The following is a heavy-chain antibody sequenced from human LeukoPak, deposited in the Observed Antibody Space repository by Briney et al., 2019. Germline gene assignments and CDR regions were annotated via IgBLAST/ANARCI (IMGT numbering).Heavy chain of an antibody. CDR2: IYYTGGT. V-gene: IGHV4-39*01. D-gene: IGHD3-10*01. CDR1: GGSITSSSYY. CDR3: ARPPTPGVGSGSYPPPDYYYYYGLDV. J-gene: IGHJ6*02. Sequence: SETLSLTCSVSGGSITSSSYYWGWIRQPPEKGLEWIGSIYYTGGTYYSPSLKSRVTVSVDTSKNQFSLKLSSVTAADTAVYYCARPPTPGVGSGSYPPPDYYYYYGLDVWGQGTTVTVSS.